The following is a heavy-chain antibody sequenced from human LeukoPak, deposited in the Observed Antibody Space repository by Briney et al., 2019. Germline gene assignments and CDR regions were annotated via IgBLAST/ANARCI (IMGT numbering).Heavy chain of an antibody. V-gene: IGHV6-1*01. CDR3: ARDADWGYDAYDL. Sequence: SQTLSLTCAISGDSVSVNSDVWNWIRQSPSRGLEWLGRTYYKSKWYNDYAVSVKSRITISPDTSKNQFSLQLNSVTPDDTAVYYCARDADWGYDAYDLWGQGTMVTVSS. D-gene: IGHD7-27*01. CDR1: GDSVSVNSDV. CDR2: TYYKSKWYN. J-gene: IGHJ3*01.